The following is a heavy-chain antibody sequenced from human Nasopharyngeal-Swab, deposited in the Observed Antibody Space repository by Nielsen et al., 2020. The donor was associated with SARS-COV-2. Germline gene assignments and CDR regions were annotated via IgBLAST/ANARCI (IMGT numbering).Heavy chain of an antibody. CDR3: VRDQGAGVAVAGCLDY. CDR2: ISPSGDAT. D-gene: IGHD6-19*01. Sequence: ASVKVSCKASGYTFTNYYMHWVRQAPGQGLEWMGIISPSGDATGYAQQFQGRVAMTRDTSTSTVCMELSSLRSEDTAVYYCVRDQGAGVAVAGCLDYWGQGTLVTVSS. CDR1: GYTFTNYY. V-gene: IGHV1-46*01. J-gene: IGHJ4*02.